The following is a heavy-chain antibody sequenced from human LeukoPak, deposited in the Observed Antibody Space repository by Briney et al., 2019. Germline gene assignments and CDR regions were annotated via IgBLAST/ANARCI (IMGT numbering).Heavy chain of an antibody. D-gene: IGHD4-17*01. CDR3: ARYTVTTIGFDP. V-gene: IGHV4-30-4*08. CDR2: IYYSGST. J-gene: IGHJ5*02. Sequence: TLSLTCTVSGGSISNGDYYWSWIRQPPGKGLEWIGYIYYSGSTYYNPSLKSRVTISVDTSKNQFSLKLSSVTAADTAVYYCARYTVTTIGFDPWGQGTLVTVSS. CDR1: GGSISNGDYY.